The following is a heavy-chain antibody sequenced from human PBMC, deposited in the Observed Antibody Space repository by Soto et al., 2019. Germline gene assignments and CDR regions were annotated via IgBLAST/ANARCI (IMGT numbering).Heavy chain of an antibody. CDR1: GGSISSGGYY. CDR2: IYYSGST. J-gene: IGHJ5*02. Sequence: QVQLQESGPGLVKPSQTLSLTCTVSGGSISSGGYYWSWIRQHPGKGLEWIGYIYYSGSTYYNPSLKSRVTISVDTLKNQFYLKLSAVTAADTAVSYCARGVVVPAAMGGDTWFDPWGQGTLVTASS. CDR3: ARGVVVPAAMGGDTWFDP. V-gene: IGHV4-31*03. D-gene: IGHD2-2*01.